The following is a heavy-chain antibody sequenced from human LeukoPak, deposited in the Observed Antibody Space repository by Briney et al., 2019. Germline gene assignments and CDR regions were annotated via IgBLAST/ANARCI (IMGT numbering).Heavy chain of an antibody. Sequence: GGSLRLSCAASGFTFDDYTMHWVRQAPGKGLEWVSLISWDGGSTYYADSVKGRSTISRDNSKNSLYLQMNSLRTEDTALYYCAKDSDMAVAGTSFDYWGQGTLVTVSS. CDR2: ISWDGGST. D-gene: IGHD6-19*01. CDR1: GFTFDDYT. CDR3: AKDSDMAVAGTSFDY. J-gene: IGHJ4*02. V-gene: IGHV3-43*01.